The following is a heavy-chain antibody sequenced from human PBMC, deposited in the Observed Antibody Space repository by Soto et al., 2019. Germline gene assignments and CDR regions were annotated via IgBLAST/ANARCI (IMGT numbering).Heavy chain of an antibody. CDR3: ARARRVAARPYYYYGMDV. J-gene: IGHJ6*02. Sequence: QVQLVQSGAEVKKPGSSVKVSCKASGGTFSSYAISWVRQAPGQGLEWMGGIIPIFGTANYAQKFQGRVTITADESTSTAYMELSSLRYEDTAVYYCARARRVAARPYYYYGMDVWGQGTTVTVSS. CDR1: GGTFSSYA. D-gene: IGHD6-6*01. V-gene: IGHV1-69*01. CDR2: IIPIFGTA.